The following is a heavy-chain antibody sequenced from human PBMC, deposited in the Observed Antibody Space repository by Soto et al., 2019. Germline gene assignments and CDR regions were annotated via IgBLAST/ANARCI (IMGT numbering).Heavy chain of an antibody. D-gene: IGHD5-12*01. V-gene: IGHV4-34*01. Sequence: SETLSLTCAVYGGSFSCYYWSWIRQPPGKGLEWIGEINHSGSTNYNPSLKSRVTISVDTSKNQFSLKLSSVTAADTAVYYCARGGMRRIVAYYYYYGIDVWGRRSTVTVSS. CDR3: ARGGMRRIVAYYYYYGIDV. CDR2: INHSGST. J-gene: IGHJ6*02. CDR1: GGSFSCYY.